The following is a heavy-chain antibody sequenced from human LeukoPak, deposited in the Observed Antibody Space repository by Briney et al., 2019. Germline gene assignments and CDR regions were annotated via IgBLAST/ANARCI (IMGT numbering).Heavy chain of an antibody. V-gene: IGHV4-39*01. Sequence: SETLSLTCTVSGGSISSSTYYWGWIRRPPGKGLEWIGSIYYSGSTYYNPSLKSRTTVSVDTSKNQFSLKLSSVTAADTAVYYCVRGSTLRHYQYWGRGTLVTVSS. CDR2: IYYSGST. CDR1: GGSISSSTYY. J-gene: IGHJ4*02. CDR3: VRGSTLRHYQY. D-gene: IGHD3-16*01.